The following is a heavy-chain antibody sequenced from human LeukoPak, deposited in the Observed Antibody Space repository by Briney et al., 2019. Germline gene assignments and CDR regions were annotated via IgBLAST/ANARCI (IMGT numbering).Heavy chain of an antibody. V-gene: IGHV3-33*01. J-gene: IGHJ4*02. CDR3: ARDLRAVGGFDY. D-gene: IGHD3-16*01. CDR1: GLTSSNFG. Sequence: PGGSLRLSCATSGLTSSNFGMHWVRQAPGKGLEWVAVIWYDGSNKYYADSVKGRFTISRDNSKNTLYLQMNSLRAEDTAVYYCARDLRAVGGFDYWGQGTLVTVSS. CDR2: IWYDGSNK.